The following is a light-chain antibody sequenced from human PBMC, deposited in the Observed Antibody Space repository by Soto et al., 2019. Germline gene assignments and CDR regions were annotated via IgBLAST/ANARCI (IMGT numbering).Light chain of an antibody. CDR3: QQANSFPLT. CDR1: LTIIDW. CDR2: DAS. J-gene: IGKJ5*01. Sequence: DSQMTQSPSTLSASVGDRVTIPCRSSLTIIDWLAWHQQKPGKAPKLLIYDASSLESGVPSRFSGSGSGTDFTLTISSLQPEDFATYYCQQANSFPLTFGQGTRLDIK. V-gene: IGKV1-12*01.